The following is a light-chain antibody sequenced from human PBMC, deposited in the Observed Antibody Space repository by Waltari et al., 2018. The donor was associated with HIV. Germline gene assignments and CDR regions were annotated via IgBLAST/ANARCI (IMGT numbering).Light chain of an antibody. CDR1: SRDVGGYNY. J-gene: IGLJ1*01. CDR3: SSYAASLFV. Sequence: QSALTQPPSASGSPGQSVTISCTGTSRDVGGYNYVSWYQQHPGKAPNLIIDEVSKRPSGVPDRFSGSKSGNTASLTVSGLQAEDEADYYCSSYAASLFVFGTGTKVTVL. CDR2: EVS. V-gene: IGLV2-8*01.